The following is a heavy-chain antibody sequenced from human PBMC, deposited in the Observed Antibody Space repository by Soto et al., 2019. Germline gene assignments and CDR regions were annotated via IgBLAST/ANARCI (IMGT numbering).Heavy chain of an antibody. CDR1: GFTFSSYG. CDR2: ISYDGSNE. D-gene: IGHD3-10*01. Sequence: VGSLRLSCAASGFTFSSYGMHWVRQAPGKGLEWVAVISYDGSNEYYAGSVQGRFTISRDNSKNTLYLQMNSLRAEDTALYYCARDCFGSGSSGPVDYWGQGTLVTVSS. J-gene: IGHJ4*02. CDR3: ARDCFGSGSSGPVDY. V-gene: IGHV3-33*05.